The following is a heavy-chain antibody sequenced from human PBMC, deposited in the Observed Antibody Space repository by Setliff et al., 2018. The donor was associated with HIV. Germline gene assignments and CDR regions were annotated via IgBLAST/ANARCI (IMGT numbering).Heavy chain of an antibody. CDR2: INPGGGGT. CDR1: GYTFTKYY. Sequence: ASVKVSCKTSGYTFTKYYMYWVRQAPGQGLEWMGKINPGGGGTSYKKKFQGRVTMTRDTSTSTVYMELTNLRFEDTAVYYCARGRIRGDSDYWGQGTLVTVSS. V-gene: IGHV1-46*01. D-gene: IGHD7-27*01. J-gene: IGHJ4*02. CDR3: ARGRIRGDSDY.